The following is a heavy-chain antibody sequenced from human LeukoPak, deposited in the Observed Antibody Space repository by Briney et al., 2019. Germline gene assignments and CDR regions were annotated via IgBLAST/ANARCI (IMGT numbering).Heavy chain of an antibody. D-gene: IGHD1-1*01. CDR2: IYTSGNM. CDR1: GGSISSYY. V-gene: IGHV4-4*07. CDR3: ARTVGSTGDYYYYYMDV. J-gene: IGHJ6*03. Sequence: SETLSLTCTVSGGSISSYYWSWIRQSAGKGLEWIGRIYTSGNMNYNPSLKSRVIMSVDTSKNQFSLNLSSVTAADTAVYYCARTVGSTGDYYYYYMDVWGKGTTVTVSS.